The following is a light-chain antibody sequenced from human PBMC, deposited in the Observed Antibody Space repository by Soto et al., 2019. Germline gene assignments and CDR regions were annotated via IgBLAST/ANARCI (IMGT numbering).Light chain of an antibody. CDR2: EVS. CDR1: ISDVGTYNL. V-gene: IGLV2-23*02. CDR3: CSYAGGATYV. J-gene: IGLJ1*01. Sequence: QSVLTQPGSVSGSPGQSITISCTGTISDVGTYNLVSWFQQDPGKAPKLMIFEVSERPSGVSNRFSGSKSGNAASLTISGLQAEDEADYYCCSYAGGATYVFGTGTKLTVL.